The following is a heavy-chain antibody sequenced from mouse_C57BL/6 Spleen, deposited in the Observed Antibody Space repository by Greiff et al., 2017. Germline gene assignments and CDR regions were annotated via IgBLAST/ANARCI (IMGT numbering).Heavy chain of an antibody. CDR3: ARRGSGYSFAY. CDR2: ISYDGSN. D-gene: IGHD3-2*02. Sequence: ESGPGLVKPSQSLSLTCSVTGYSITSGYYWNWIRQFPGNKLEWMGYISYDGSNNYNPSLKNRISITRDTSKNQFFLKLNSVTTEDTATYYCARRGSGYSFAYWGQGTLVTVSA. CDR1: GYSITSGYY. J-gene: IGHJ3*01. V-gene: IGHV3-6*01.